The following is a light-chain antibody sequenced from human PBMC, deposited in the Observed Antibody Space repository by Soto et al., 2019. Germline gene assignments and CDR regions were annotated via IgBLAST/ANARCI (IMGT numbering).Light chain of an antibody. CDR3: QSYDSSLSGWV. CDR1: SSNIGAGYV. J-gene: IGLJ3*02. CDR2: GNT. V-gene: IGLV1-40*01. Sequence: QSVLTPPPSVSGAPGQRVTISCTGSSSNIGAGYVVHWYQQLPGTAPKLLIFGNTNRPSGVPDRFSGSKAGTSASLAITGLQAEDEADYYCQSYDSSLSGWVCGGRTKLTVL.